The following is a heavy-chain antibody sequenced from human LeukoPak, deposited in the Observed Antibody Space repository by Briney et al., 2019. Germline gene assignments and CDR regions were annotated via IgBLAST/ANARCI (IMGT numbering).Heavy chain of an antibody. Sequence: PGGSLRLSCAASGFTFSSYSMNWVRQAPGNGLEWVSSISSSSSYIYYADSLKGRFTISRDNAKNSLYLQMNSLRAEDTAVYYCAREAYCGGDCYPYNWFDPWGQGTLVTVSS. V-gene: IGHV3-21*01. J-gene: IGHJ5*02. D-gene: IGHD2-21*02. CDR2: ISSSSSYI. CDR3: AREAYCGGDCYPYNWFDP. CDR1: GFTFSSYS.